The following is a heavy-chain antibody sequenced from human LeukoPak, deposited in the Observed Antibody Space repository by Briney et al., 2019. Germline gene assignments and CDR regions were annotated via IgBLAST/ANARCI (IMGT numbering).Heavy chain of an antibody. D-gene: IGHD4/OR15-4a*01. CDR2: ISRNGGST. V-gene: IGHV3-64D*06. CDR1: GFTFNSYP. Sequence: GGSLRLSCSASGFTFNSYPVHWVRQGPGKGLEYVSGISRNGGSTYYADSVKGRFTISRDNSKNTLYLQMSSLRAEDTAVYYCVKESGFMVAPNSAFDIWGQGTMVTVSS. J-gene: IGHJ3*02. CDR3: VKESGFMVAPNSAFDI.